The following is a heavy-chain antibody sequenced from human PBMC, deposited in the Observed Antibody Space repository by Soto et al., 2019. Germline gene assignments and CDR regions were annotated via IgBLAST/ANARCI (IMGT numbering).Heavy chain of an antibody. Sequence: QVQLVESGEGVVQPGRSLRLSCAASGFTFSSYGMHWVRQAPGKGLEWVAVIWYDGSNKYYADSVKGRFTISRDNSKNTLYLQMNSLRAEDTAVYYCARDSGIAAAGPDYWGQGTLVTVSS. CDR1: GFTFSSYG. CDR2: IWYDGSNK. D-gene: IGHD6-13*01. V-gene: IGHV3-33*01. CDR3: ARDSGIAAAGPDY. J-gene: IGHJ4*02.